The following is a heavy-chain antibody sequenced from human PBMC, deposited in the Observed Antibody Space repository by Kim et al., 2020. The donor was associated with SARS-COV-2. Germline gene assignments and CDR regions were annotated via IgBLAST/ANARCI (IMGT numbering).Heavy chain of an antibody. J-gene: IGHJ4*02. CDR3: ARSQGFIAARADFDY. CDR2: INPNSGGT. D-gene: IGHD6-6*01. V-gene: IGHV1-2*02. Sequence: ASVKVSCKASGYTFTGYYMHWVRQAPGQGLEWMGWINPNSGGTNYAQKFQGRVTMTRNTSISTAYMELSRLRSDDTAVYYCARSQGFIAARADFDYWGQGTLVTVSS. CDR1: GYTFTGYY.